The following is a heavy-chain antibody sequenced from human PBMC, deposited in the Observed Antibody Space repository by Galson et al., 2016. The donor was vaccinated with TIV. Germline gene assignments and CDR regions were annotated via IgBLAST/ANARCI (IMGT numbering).Heavy chain of an antibody. J-gene: IGHJ4*02. D-gene: IGHD3-22*01. V-gene: IGHV1-69*06. CDR1: GGIFNSYT. CDR3: ARGDTYYESTFDN. CDR2: IIGIFGTA. Sequence: SVKVSCKASGGIFNSYTVSWVRQAPGQGLEWMGGIIGIFGTANYAQKFQGRVTITADKSSSTVYMELSSLRSADTAVYYCARGDTYYESTFDNWGQGTLGKVSS.